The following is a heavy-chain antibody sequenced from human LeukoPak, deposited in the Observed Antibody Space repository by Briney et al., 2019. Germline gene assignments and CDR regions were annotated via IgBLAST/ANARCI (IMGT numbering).Heavy chain of an antibody. CDR1: GGSISSSSYF. CDR2: IFFSGST. Sequence: SETLSLTCTVSGGSISSSSYFWRWLRQPPGMGLDWLGIIFFSGSTLYNPSLSSRVTISLDRSQNQFSLSLSSVTAADTAVYYCATGKERDYFYMDVWGRGTTVTVSS. D-gene: IGHD1-26*01. J-gene: IGHJ6*03. CDR3: ATGKERDYFYMDV. V-gene: IGHV4-39*07.